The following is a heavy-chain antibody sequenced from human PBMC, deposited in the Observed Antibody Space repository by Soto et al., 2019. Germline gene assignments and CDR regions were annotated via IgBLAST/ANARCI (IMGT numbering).Heavy chain of an antibody. CDR1: GYTFSSYH. J-gene: IGHJ4*01. Sequence: QVQLVQSGAEVKKPGASVKVSCEASGYTFSSYHISWVRQASGQGLEWMGWVNPNSNETDYAQKFQGRVTMTGNTSIRTAYMELSSLRSDDTAVYYCVRSGRRSGIDYWGHGTLVTVSS. CDR2: VNPNSNET. D-gene: IGHD5-12*01. V-gene: IGHV1-8*01. CDR3: VRSGRRSGIDY.